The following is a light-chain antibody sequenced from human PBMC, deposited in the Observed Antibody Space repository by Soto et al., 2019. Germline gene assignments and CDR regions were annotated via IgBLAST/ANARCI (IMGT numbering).Light chain of an antibody. CDR1: QSVSNNY. Sequence: EIVLTQSPGTLSLSPGERATISCRASQSVSNNYLAWYQQKPGQAPRLLIYAASNRARGIPDRFGGSGSGPDFSHTVSRLNPEDFAVYFCKQYGSAPWTFVQGTKMEI. CDR3: KQYGSAPWT. J-gene: IGKJ1*01. CDR2: AAS. V-gene: IGKV3-20*01.